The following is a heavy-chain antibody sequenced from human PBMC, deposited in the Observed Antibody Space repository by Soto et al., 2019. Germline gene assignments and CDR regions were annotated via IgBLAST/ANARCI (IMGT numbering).Heavy chain of an antibody. CDR3: AREYSYYFDY. D-gene: IGHD6-13*01. V-gene: IGHV3-30-3*01. CDR2: ISYDGSNK. Sequence: GGSLRLSCAGSGFIFSSYAMHWVRQAPGKGLEWVAVISYDGSNKYYADSVKGRFTMSRDNSKNTLYMQMNSLRAEDTAVYYCAREYSYYFDYWGQGTLVTVYS. CDR1: GFIFSSYA. J-gene: IGHJ4*02.